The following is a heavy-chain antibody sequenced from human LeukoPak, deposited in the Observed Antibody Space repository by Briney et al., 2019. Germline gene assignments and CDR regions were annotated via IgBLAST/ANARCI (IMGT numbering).Heavy chain of an antibody. Sequence: GASVKASCKASGYTFTGYYMHWVRQAPGQGLEWMGWINPDSGGTNCAQKFQGRVTMTRDTSISTAYMDLSRLRSDDTAVYYCARDWRIGVSGDIYFDYWGQGTLVTVSS. CDR2: INPDSGGT. V-gene: IGHV1-2*02. D-gene: IGHD6-19*01. CDR3: ARDWRIGVSGDIYFDY. CDR1: GYTFTGYY. J-gene: IGHJ4*02.